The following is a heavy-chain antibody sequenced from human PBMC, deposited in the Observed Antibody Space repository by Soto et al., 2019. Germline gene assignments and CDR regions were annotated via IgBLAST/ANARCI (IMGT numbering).Heavy chain of an antibody. CDR3: VKKIAGTTTSGAYWYFDV. CDR2: VSGGGDAT. D-gene: IGHD1-26*01. J-gene: IGHJ2*01. V-gene: IGHV3-23*01. Sequence: EVQLLESGGGLVQPGGSLRLSCAASGFTFSSFAMNWVRQAPGKGLEWVSGVSGGGDATFYADSVQGRFTISRVQSKNTLYLQMNSLRAEDTAVYYCVKKIAGTTTSGAYWYFDVWGRGPLVTVSS. CDR1: GFTFSSFA.